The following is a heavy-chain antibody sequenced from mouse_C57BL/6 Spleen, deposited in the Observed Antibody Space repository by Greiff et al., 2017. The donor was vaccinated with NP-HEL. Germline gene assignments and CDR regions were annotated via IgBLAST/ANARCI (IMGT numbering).Heavy chain of an antibody. V-gene: IGHV1-59*01. CDR3: ARSEDGYYNYYAMDY. CDR2: IDPSDSYT. D-gene: IGHD2-3*01. CDR1: GYTFTIYW. J-gene: IGHJ4*01. Sequence: QVQLQQPGAELVRPGTSVKLSCKASGYTFTIYWMHWVKQRPGQGLEWIGVIDPSDSYTNYNQKFKGKATLTVDTSSSTAYMQLSSLTSEDSAVYYCARSEDGYYNYYAMDYWGQGTSVTVSS.